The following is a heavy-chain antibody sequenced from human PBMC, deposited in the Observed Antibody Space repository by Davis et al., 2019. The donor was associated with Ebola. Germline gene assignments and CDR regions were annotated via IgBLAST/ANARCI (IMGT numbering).Heavy chain of an antibody. V-gene: IGHV3-23*01. CDR3: ARVSPDGYSSSWFLGWFDP. J-gene: IGHJ5*02. Sequence: GESLKISCAASGFTFSSYAMSWVRQAPGKGLEWVSAISGSGGSTYYADSVKGRFTISRDNAKNSLYLQMNSLRAEDTAVYYCARVSPDGYSSSWFLGWFDPWGQGTLVTVSS. CDR1: GFTFSSYA. CDR2: ISGSGGST. D-gene: IGHD6-13*01.